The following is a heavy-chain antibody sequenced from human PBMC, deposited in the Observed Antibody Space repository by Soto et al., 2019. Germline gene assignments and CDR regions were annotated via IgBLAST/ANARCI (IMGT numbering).Heavy chain of an antibody. CDR1: GGSISSSSYY. J-gene: IGHJ6*03. Sequence: TLSLTCTVSGGSISSSSYYWGWIRQPPGKGLEWIGSIYYSGSTYYNPSLKSRVTISVDTSKNQFSLKLSSVTAADTAVYYCAGTGITGTTFYYYYMDVWGKGTTVTAP. D-gene: IGHD1-7*01. CDR2: IYYSGST. CDR3: AGTGITGTTFYYYYMDV. V-gene: IGHV4-39*01.